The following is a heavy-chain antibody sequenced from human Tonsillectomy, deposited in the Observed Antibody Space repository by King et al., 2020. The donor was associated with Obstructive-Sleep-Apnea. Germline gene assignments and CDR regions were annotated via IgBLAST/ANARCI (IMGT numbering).Heavy chain of an antibody. D-gene: IGHD2-15*01. CDR1: GASINSGDHY. CDR3: ARPLYDGGAFDI. CDR2: IYYSGNT. V-gene: IGHV4-31*03. Sequence: LQLQESGPGLVKPSQTLSLTCTVSGASINSGDHYWSWSRQHPGKGLEWIGYIYYSGNTYYNPSLKSRVSISVDTSKNQFSLRLSSLTAADTAVYYCARPLYDGGAFDIWGQGTLVTVSS. J-gene: IGHJ3*02.